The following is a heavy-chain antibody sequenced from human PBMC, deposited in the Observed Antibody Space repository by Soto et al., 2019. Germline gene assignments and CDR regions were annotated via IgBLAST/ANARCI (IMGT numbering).Heavy chain of an antibody. Sequence: SETLSLTCAVYGGSFSGYYWSWIRQPPGKGLEWIGEINHSGSTNYNPSLKSRVTISVDTSKNQFSLKLSSVTAADTAVYYCARGKRYYYYYMDVWGKGTTVTVSS. CDR2: INHSGST. CDR3: ARGKRYYYYYMDV. J-gene: IGHJ6*03. V-gene: IGHV4-34*01. CDR1: GGSFSGYY.